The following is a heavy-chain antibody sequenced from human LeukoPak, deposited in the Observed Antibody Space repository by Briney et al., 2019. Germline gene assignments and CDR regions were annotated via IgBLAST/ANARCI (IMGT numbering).Heavy chain of an antibody. CDR3: AKYYYDSSGYYITPPARAPDY. CDR2: ISGGGIST. Sequence: GGSLRLSCAASGFTFSSYAMTWVRQAPGEGLEWVSAISGGGISTYYADSVKGRFTISRDNSQNTLYLQMNSLTAEDTAVYYCAKYYYDSSGYYITPPARAPDYWGQGTLVTVSS. J-gene: IGHJ4*02. D-gene: IGHD3-22*01. V-gene: IGHV3-23*01. CDR1: GFTFSSYA.